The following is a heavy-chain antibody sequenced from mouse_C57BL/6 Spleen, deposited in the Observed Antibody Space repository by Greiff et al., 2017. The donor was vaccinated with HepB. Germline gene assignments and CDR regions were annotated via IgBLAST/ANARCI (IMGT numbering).Heavy chain of an antibody. J-gene: IGHJ3*01. CDR3: ARSTAY. V-gene: IGHV1-50*01. CDR2: IDPSDSYT. Sequence: QVQLQQPGAELVKPGASVKLSCKASGYTFTSYWMQWVKQRPGQGLEWIGEIDPSDSYTNYNQKFKGKATLTVDTSSSTAYMQLSSLTSEDSAVYYRARSTAYWGQGTLVTVSA. CDR1: GYTFTSYW.